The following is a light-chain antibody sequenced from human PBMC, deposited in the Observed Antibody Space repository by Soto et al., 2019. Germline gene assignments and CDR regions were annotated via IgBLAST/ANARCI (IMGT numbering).Light chain of an antibody. CDR3: QQRSSWPRT. CDR2: WAS. V-gene: IGKV4-1*01. J-gene: IGKJ1*01. Sequence: IVMTQSPAPLSVSLGERATINCKSSQSLLYSSNNKNYLTWYQHKPGQPPKLLIYWASTRESGVPDRFSGSGSGTDFTLTISSLQAEDVAVYYCQQRSSWPRTFGQGTKVDNK. CDR1: QSLLYSSNNKNY.